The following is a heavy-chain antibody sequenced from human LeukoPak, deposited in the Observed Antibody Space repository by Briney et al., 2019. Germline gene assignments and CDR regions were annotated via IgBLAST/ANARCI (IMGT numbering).Heavy chain of an antibody. CDR1: GGSFSGYY. J-gene: IGHJ4*02. Sequence: HPSETLSLTCAVYGGSFSGYYWSWIRQPPGKGLEWIGEINHSGSTNYNPSLKSRVTISVDTSKNQFSLKLSSVTAADTAVYYCARIVLDTARPYYFDYWGQGTLVTVSS. CDR2: INHSGST. CDR3: ARIVLDTARPYYFDY. D-gene: IGHD5-18*01. V-gene: IGHV4-34*01.